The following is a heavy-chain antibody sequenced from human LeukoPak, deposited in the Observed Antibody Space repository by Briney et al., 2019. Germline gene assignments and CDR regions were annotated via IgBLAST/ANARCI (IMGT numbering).Heavy chain of an antibody. J-gene: IGHJ5*02. D-gene: IGHD3-10*01. V-gene: IGHV3-21*01. CDR2: ISSSSSYI. Sequence: GGSLRLSCAASGFTFSSYSMNWVRQAPGKGLEWVSSISSSSSYIYYADSVKGRFTISRDNAKNSLYLQMNSLRAEDTAVYYCATSLWFGELAWFDPWGQGTLVTVSS. CDR3: ATSLWFGELAWFDP. CDR1: GFTFSSYS.